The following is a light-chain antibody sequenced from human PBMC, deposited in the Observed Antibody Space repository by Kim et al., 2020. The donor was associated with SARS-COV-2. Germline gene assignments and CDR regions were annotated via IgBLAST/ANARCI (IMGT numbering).Light chain of an antibody. CDR2: KAS. V-gene: IGKV1-5*03. Sequence: DIQMTQSPSTLSASVGDRVTITCRASQSVSTWLAWYQQKQGKAPKLLIYKASSLETGVPSRFSGSGSGTEFNLTISSLEPDDFATYYCQHYNTYRTFGPGTKLEI. CDR3: QHYNTYRT. J-gene: IGKJ1*01. CDR1: QSVSTW.